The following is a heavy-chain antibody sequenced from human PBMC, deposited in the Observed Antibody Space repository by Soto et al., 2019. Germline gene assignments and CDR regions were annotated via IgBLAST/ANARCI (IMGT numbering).Heavy chain of an antibody. Sequence: SETLSLTCAVSGGSISSGGYSWSWIRQPPGKGLEWIGYIYHSGSTYYNPSLKSRVTISVDRPKNQFSLKLSSVTAADTAVYYCARATVRAYTAIGDFDYWGQGTLVTVSS. CDR3: ARATVRAYTAIGDFDY. V-gene: IGHV4-30-2*01. CDR2: IYHSGST. D-gene: IGHD5-18*01. CDR1: GGSISSGGYS. J-gene: IGHJ4*02.